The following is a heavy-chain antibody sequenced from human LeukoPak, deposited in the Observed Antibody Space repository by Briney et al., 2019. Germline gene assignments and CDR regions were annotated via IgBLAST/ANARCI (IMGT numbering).Heavy chain of an antibody. CDR1: GFTFSSYS. CDR2: ISSSSSYI. CDR3: ARTYHYDFWSGYYSLDAFDI. V-gene: IGHV3-21*01. D-gene: IGHD3-3*01. Sequence: GGSLRLSCADSGFTFSSYSMNWVRQAPGKGLEWVSSISSSSSYIYYADSVKGRFTISRDNAKNSLYLQMNSLRAEDTAVYYCARTYHYDFWSGYYSLDAFDIWGQGTMVTVSS. J-gene: IGHJ3*02.